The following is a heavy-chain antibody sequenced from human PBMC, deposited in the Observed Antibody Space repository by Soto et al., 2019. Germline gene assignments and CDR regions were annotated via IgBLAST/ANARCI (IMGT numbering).Heavy chain of an antibody. Sequence: VQLVESGGGVVQPGRSLRLSCAASGFTFSSYGMHWVRQAPGKGLEWVAVIWYDGSNKYYADSVKGRFTISRDNSKNTLYLQMNSLRAEDTAVYSCARSYGDSNDFDYWGQGTLVTVSS. CDR2: IWYDGSNK. V-gene: IGHV3-33*01. D-gene: IGHD4-17*01. CDR1: GFTFSSYG. J-gene: IGHJ4*02. CDR3: ARSYGDSNDFDY.